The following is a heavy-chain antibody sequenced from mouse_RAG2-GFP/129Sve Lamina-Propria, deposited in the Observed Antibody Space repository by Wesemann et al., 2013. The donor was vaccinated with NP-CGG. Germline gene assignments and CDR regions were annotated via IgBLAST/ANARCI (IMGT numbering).Heavy chain of an antibody. J-gene: IGHJ2*01. CDR2: GNGAT. D-gene: IGHD3-3*01. V-gene: IGHV1-12*01. CDR3: ARGGRDSYYFDY. Sequence: GNGATSYNQKFKGKATLTVDKSSSTAYMQLSSLTSEDSAVYYCARGGRDSYYFDYWGQGTTLTVSS.